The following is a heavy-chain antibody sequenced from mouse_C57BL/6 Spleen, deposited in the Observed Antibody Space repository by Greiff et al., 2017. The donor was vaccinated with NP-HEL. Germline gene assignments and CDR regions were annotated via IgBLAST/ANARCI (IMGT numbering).Heavy chain of an antibody. V-gene: IGHV5-17*01. CDR2: ISSGSSTI. CDR1: GFTFSDYG. Sequence: VQLKESGGGLVKPGGSLKLSCAASGFTFSDYGMHWVRQALEKGLAWVAYISSGSSTIYYADTVKGRFPISRDNAKNTLFLQMTSLRSEDTAMKYWASEGYYGYDGFAYWGQGTLVTVSA. J-gene: IGHJ3*01. CDR3: ASEGYYGYDGFAY. D-gene: IGHD2-2*01.